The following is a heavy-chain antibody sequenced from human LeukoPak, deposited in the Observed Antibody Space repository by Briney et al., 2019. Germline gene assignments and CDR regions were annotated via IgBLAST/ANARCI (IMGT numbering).Heavy chain of an antibody. CDR3: ARPGRPRGLAFDI. J-gene: IGHJ3*02. CDR2: IYYSGST. CDR1: GGSFSNKYNY. V-gene: IGHV4-59*08. D-gene: IGHD6-6*01. Sequence: SETLSLTCTVYGGSFSNKYNYWSWIRQPPGKGLEWIGYIYYSGSTNYNPSLKSRVTISVDTSKNQFSLKLSSVTAADTAVYYCARPGRPRGLAFDIWGQGTMVTVSS.